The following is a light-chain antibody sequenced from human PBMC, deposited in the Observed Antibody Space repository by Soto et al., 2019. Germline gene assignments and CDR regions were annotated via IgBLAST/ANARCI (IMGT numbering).Light chain of an antibody. Sequence: EIVMTQSPATLSVSPGERATLSCRASQSINNNLAWYQQKRGQGPRLLIYGASSRATGTPASFSGSGSGTEFTLTISSLQSEDFAIYYCQQYNDWPLTFGGGTKVEIK. CDR1: QSINNN. CDR3: QQYNDWPLT. CDR2: GAS. J-gene: IGKJ4*01. V-gene: IGKV3-15*01.